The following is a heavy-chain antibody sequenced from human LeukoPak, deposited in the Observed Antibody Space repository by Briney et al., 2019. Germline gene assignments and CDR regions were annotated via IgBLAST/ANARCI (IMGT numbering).Heavy chain of an antibody. CDR1: GFXFSTYG. CDR2: IWFDGSNK. CDR3: ARDRASGYYYSFDY. V-gene: IGHV3-33*01. D-gene: IGHD3-22*01. J-gene: IGHJ4*02. Sequence: GGSLRLSCGASGFXFSTYGMHGVRQAPGKGLEWVAHIWFDGSNKYYLDSVKGRFTISRDNSKNTLYLQMNSLRAEDTAVYFCARDRASGYYYSFDYWGQGTLVTVSS.